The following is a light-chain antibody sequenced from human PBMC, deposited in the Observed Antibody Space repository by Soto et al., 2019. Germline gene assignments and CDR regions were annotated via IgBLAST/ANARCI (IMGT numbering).Light chain of an antibody. CDR1: QSISSW. J-gene: IGKJ2*01. V-gene: IGKV1-5*01. CDR2: DAS. Sequence: DIQMTQSPSTLSASVGDRVTITCRASQSISSWLAWYQQKPGKAPKLLIYDASSLESGVPSRFSGSGSGTEFTLTISSLQPDDFATYYCQQYNSYQYTFGQGTQVDI. CDR3: QQYNSYQYT.